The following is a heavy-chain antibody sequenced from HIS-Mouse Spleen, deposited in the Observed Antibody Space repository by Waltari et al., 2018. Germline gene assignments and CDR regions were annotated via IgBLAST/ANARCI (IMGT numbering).Heavy chain of an antibody. V-gene: IGHV4-39*07. CDR1: AGSISSSSYY. CDR2: IYYSGST. D-gene: IGHD6-13*01. J-gene: IGHJ2*01. CDR3: AREIPYSSSWYDWYFDL. Sequence: QLQLQESGPGLVKPSETLSLTCTLPAGSISSSSYYWGWIRQPPGKGLEWIGSIYYSGSTYYNPSLKSRVTISVDTSKNQFSLKLSSVTAADTAVYYCAREIPYSSSWYDWYFDLWGRGTLVTVSS.